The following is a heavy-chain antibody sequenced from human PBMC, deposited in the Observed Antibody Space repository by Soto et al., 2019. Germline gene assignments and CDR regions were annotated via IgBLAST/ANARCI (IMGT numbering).Heavy chain of an antibody. Sequence: QVQLVESGGGVVQPGRSLRLSCAASGFTFSSYVIHWVRQAPGKGLDWVAVISHDGSDKYYADSVKGRFTISRDNPKNTLYLQMNSLRAADTAVYYCATTLIRGVITTYFDYWGQGTLLTVSS. CDR1: GFTFSSYV. J-gene: IGHJ4*02. V-gene: IGHV3-30-3*01. CDR2: ISHDGSDK. CDR3: ATTLIRGVITTYFDY. D-gene: IGHD3-10*01.